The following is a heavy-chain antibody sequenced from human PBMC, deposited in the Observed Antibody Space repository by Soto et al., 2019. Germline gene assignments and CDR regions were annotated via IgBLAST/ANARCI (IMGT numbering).Heavy chain of an antibody. V-gene: IGHV5-51*03. CDR1: GYKFPNFW. Sequence: EVQLVQSGAEVKKPGESLKISCKVSGYKFPNFWIGWVRQMPGKDLEWMGIIYPGDSETRYSPSFQGQVTISADKSTNTAYLQWTSLRASDTAIYYCARHWGLGAHFDYWGQGTLVTVSS. CDR2: IYPGDSET. D-gene: IGHD6-6*01. J-gene: IGHJ4*02. CDR3: ARHWGLGAHFDY.